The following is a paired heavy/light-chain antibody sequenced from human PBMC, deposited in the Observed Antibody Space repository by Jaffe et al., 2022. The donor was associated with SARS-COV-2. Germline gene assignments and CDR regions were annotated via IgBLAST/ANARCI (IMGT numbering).Light chain of an antibody. J-gene: IGKJ4*01. CDR1: QTILYSPNNRNY. Sequence: ESVMTQSPDSLAVSLGERATINCKASQTILYSPNNRNYLAWYQQKPGQPPKLLIYWASTRASGVPDRFSGSGSGTDFTLTISSLQAEDVAVYYCQQYYDTPPIFGGGTKVAIK. CDR3: QQYYDTPPI. V-gene: IGKV4-1*01. CDR2: WAS.
Heavy chain of an antibody. V-gene: IGHV3-7*03. D-gene: IGHD6-25*01. CDR2: IKGDGSEK. Sequence: EVQLVESGGDLVQPGGSLRLSCAVSGFTFSDYWMSWVRQVPGKGLECVANIKGDGSEKYYVDSVKGRFTISRDNGKNSLSLQMSSLTGDDTAVYYCARGARGYLFYDYWGQGTLVTVSS. CDR1: GFTFSDYW. CDR3: ARGARGYLFYDY. J-gene: IGHJ4*02.